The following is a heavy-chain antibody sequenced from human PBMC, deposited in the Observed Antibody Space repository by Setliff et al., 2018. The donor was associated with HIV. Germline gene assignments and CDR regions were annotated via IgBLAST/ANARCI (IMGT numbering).Heavy chain of an antibody. CDR2: IYTSGST. V-gene: IGHV4-61*05. CDR1: GGSIVNNNYY. Sequence: LSLTCSVSGGSIVNNNYYWGWIRQPPGKGLEWIGYIYTSGSTNYNPSLKSRVTISVDTSKNQFSLKLSSVTAADTAVYYCARRPNYYGSGSYSNYYYMDVWGKGTTVTVSS. J-gene: IGHJ6*03. D-gene: IGHD3-10*01. CDR3: ARRPNYYGSGSYSNYYYMDV.